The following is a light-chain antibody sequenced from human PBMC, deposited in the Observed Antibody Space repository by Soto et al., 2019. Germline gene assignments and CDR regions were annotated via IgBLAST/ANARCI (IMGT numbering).Light chain of an antibody. J-gene: IGLJ1*01. CDR3: SSYTSSSTLV. CDR2: EVS. V-gene: IGLV2-14*01. Sequence: QSVLIQAASVSGSPGQSITISCTGTSSDVGGYNYVSWYQQHPGKAPKLMIYEVSNRPSGVSNRFSGSKSGNTASLTISGLQAEDEADYYCSSYTSSSTLVFGTGTKVTVL. CDR1: SSDVGGYNY.